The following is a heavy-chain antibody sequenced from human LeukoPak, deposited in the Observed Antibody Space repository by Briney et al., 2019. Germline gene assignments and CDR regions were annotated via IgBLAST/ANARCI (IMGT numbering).Heavy chain of an antibody. V-gene: IGHV1-2*02. CDR2: INPNSGGT. CDR1: GYTFTGYY. Sequence: ASVRVSCKAFGYTFTGYYMHWVRQAPGQGLEWMGWINPNSGGTNYAQKFQGRVTMTRDTSISTAYMELSRLRSDDTAVYYCARGDCSSTSCYGVPMGMDVWGKGTTVTVSS. J-gene: IGHJ6*04. D-gene: IGHD2-2*01. CDR3: ARGDCSSTSCYGVPMGMDV.